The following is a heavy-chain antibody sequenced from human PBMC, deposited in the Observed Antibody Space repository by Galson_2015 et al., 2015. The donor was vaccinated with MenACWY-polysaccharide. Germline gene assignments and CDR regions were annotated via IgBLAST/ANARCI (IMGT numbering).Heavy chain of an antibody. CDR1: GFTFTGYA. D-gene: IGHD3-3*01. CDR2: IRSSGTNT. CDR3: AKDSTDFWSVAGRFDH. Sequence: SLRLSCAASGFTFTGYAMSWVRQAPGKGLEWVSAIRSSGTNTYYADSVKGRFTISRDNSKNTLHLQMNSLRAEDTAVYYCAKDSTDFWSVAGRFDHWGQGTLVTVSP. J-gene: IGHJ5*02. V-gene: IGHV3-23*01.